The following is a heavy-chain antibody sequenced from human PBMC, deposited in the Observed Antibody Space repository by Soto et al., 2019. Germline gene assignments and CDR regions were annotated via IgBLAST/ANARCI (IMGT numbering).Heavy chain of an antibody. J-gene: IGHJ4*02. CDR2: ISGDGSAT. V-gene: IGHV3-23*01. CDR3: AKDSNKYSSSLRGRYFDY. CDR1: GFRFWTYS. Sequence: EVKLLESGGGLVQPGESLRLSCAASGFRFWTYSMSWVRQAPGKGLEWVSGISGDGSATSYADSLKGRFTVSRDNSKDTLFLQMNTLRVEDTAVYYCAKDSNKYSSSLRGRYFDYWGQGIGVTVSS. D-gene: IGHD4-4*01.